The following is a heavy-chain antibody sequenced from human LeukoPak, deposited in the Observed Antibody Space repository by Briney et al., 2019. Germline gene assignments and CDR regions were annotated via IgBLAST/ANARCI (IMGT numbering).Heavy chain of an antibody. CDR1: GFTFRSYA. D-gene: IGHD3-22*01. CDR2: ISGSGGST. Sequence: GGSLRLSXAASGFTFRSYAMSWVRQAPGKGLEWVSAISGSGGSTYYADSVKGRFTISRGNSKNTLYLQMNSLRAEDTAVYYCAKSYYDSSGYYYFDYWGQGTLVTVSS. V-gene: IGHV3-23*01. CDR3: AKSYYDSSGYYYFDY. J-gene: IGHJ4*02.